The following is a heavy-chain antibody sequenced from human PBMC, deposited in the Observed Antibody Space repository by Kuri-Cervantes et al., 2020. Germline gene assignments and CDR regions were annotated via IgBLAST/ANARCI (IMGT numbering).Heavy chain of an antibody. Sequence: GESLKISCAASGFTFSSYAMSWVRQAPGKGLEWVSAISGSGGSTYYADSVKGRFTISRDNSKNTLYLQMNSLRAEDTAVYYCAKVLVTYGSGSYYNSQQNDYWGQGTLVTVSS. D-gene: IGHD3-10*01. CDR3: AKVLVTYGSGSYYNSQQNDY. CDR1: GFTFSSYA. V-gene: IGHV3-23*01. J-gene: IGHJ4*02. CDR2: ISGSGGST.